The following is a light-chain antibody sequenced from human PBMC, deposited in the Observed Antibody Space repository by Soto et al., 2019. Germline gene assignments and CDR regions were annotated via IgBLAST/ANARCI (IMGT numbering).Light chain of an antibody. CDR3: CSYAGSTTFVL. Sequence: QSALTQPASVSGSPGQSITISCTGTSNDVGSYNLVSWYQQHPGKAPKLMIYEASKRPSGVSNRFSGSRSGNTASLTIYGLKAEDEADYYCCSYAGSTTFVLFGGGTKLTVL. CDR2: EAS. CDR1: SNDVGSYNL. J-gene: IGLJ2*01. V-gene: IGLV2-23*02.